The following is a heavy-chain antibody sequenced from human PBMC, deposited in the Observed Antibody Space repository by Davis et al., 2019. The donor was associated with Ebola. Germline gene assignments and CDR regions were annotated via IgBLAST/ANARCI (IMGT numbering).Heavy chain of an antibody. Sequence: GGSLRPSCAPSGFTFSSYGMHWVRQAPGKGLEWVAVISYDGSNKYYADSVKGRFTISRDNSKNTLYLQMNSLRAEDTAVYYCAKDNMDVWGQGTTVTVSS. CDR1: GFTFSSYG. V-gene: IGHV3-30*18. CDR2: ISYDGSNK. CDR3: AKDNMDV. J-gene: IGHJ6*02.